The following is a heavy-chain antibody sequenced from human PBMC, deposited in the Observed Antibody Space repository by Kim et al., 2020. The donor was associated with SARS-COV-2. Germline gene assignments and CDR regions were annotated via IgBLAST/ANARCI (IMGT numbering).Heavy chain of an antibody. CDR2: INPSGGST. V-gene: IGHV1-46*01. J-gene: IGHJ2*01. CDR1: GYTFTSYY. D-gene: IGHD3-3*01. Sequence: ASVKVSCKASGYTFTSYYMHWVRQAPGQGLEWMGIINPSGGSTSYAQKFQGRVTMTRDTSTSTVYMELSSLRSEDTAVYYCARGGAEDGSLYDFWSGYYPTDWYFDLWGRGTLVTVSS. CDR3: ARGGAEDGSLYDFWSGYYPTDWYFDL.